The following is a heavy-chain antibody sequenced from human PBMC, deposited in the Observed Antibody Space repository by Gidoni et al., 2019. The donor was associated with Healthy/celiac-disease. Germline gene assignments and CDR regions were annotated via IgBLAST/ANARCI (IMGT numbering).Heavy chain of an antibody. V-gene: IGHV1-46*01. Sequence: QAQLVQSGAEVKKPGPPVKVRCKASGYPFTSYFMHRVRQAPGQGLERMGISNPSGGSTSYAQKFRGRVTMTRDTSTSTVYMELSSLRSEDTAVYYCARSFGYGSGSYYPDQIPLFDYWCQGTLVTVSS. CDR3: ARSFGYGSGSYYPDQIPLFDY. CDR2: SNPSGGST. CDR1: GYPFTSYF. J-gene: IGHJ4*02. D-gene: IGHD3-10*01.